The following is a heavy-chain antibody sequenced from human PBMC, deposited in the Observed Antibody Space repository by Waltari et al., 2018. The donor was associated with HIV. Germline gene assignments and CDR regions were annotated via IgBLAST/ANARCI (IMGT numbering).Heavy chain of an antibody. D-gene: IGHD6-19*01. CDR3: VALKTVTGTIDN. CDR2: VYSNGAT. CDR1: TGYITQTYY. J-gene: IGHJ4*02. V-gene: IGHV4-39*01. Sequence: QLQLQESGPALVKPSETLSLTCTVSTGYITQTYYWGWVRQFPGTGLEWIGTVYSNGATNDAPSLKSRIALYVDTSKNQFSLTLTAVTAADTSLYVCVALKTVTGTIDNWGQGTLVTVS.